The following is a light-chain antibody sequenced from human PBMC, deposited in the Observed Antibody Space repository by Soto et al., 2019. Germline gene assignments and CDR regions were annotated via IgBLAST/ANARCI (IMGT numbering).Light chain of an antibody. CDR1: QTISCW. J-gene: IGKJ1*01. CDR3: QHYNSYSEA. V-gene: IGKV1-5*03. CDR2: KAS. Sequence: DIQMTQSPSTLSGSVGDRVTIAFRGSQTISCWLAWYQQRPGKAPKLLIYKASTLKSGVPSRFSGSGSGTEFTLTISSLQPDDFATYYCQHYNSYSEAFGQGAKVDNK.